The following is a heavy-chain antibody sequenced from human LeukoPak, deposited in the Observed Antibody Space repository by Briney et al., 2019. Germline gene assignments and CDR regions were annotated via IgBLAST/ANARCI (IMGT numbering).Heavy chain of an antibody. J-gene: IGHJ5*02. V-gene: IGHV3-43*01. D-gene: IGHD2-21*02. Sequence: GGSLRLSCAASGFTFDDYTMHWVRQAPGKGLEWVSLISWDGGSTYYADSVKGRFTISRDNSKNSLYLQMNSLRTEDTALYYCAKDIDPLVTAITGCWFDPWGQGTLVTVSS. CDR3: AKDIDPLVTAITGCWFDP. CDR2: ISWDGGST. CDR1: GFTFDDYT.